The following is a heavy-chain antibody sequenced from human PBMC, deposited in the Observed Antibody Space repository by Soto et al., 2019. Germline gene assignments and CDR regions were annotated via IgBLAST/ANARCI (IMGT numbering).Heavy chain of an antibody. V-gene: IGHV1-18*01. D-gene: IGHD4-17*01. CDR1: GYTFHMFG. J-gene: IGHJ4*02. CDR2: ISAYDGNT. CDR3: ARTRHLYLNDDHGDYAAPMEDD. Sequence: QGQLVQSGAEVKKPGASVKVSCKASGYTFHMFGYTWVRQAPGQGLEWVGWISAYDGNTAYGKNLQVRVSLRTDTVPCTSYMELSSLTSDDTAVYLCARTRHLYLNDDHGDYAAPMEDDWRQGTMLAVSS.